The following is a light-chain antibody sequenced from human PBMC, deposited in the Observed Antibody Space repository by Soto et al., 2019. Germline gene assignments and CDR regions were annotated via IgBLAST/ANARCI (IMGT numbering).Light chain of an antibody. J-gene: IGKJ4*01. V-gene: IGKV3-15*01. CDR2: GAS. CDR1: QSVNSN. Sequence: DIVMTQSPATLSVSPGERATLSCRASQSVNSNLAWYQQKPCQAPRLLISGASTRASGIPARFSASGSGTEFTLTISSLQSEEFAVYCCQRYNNWPLTLGGGPKVEMK. CDR3: QRYNNWPLT.